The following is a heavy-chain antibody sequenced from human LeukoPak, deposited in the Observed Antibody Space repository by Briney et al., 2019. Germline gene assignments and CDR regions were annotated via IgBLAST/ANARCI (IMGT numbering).Heavy chain of an antibody. J-gene: IGHJ4*02. D-gene: IGHD2-2*01. Sequence: ASVKVSCKASGYTFTSYDINWVRQATGQGLEWMGWMNPNSGNTGYAQKFQGRVTMTRNTSISTAYMELSSLRSEDTAVYYCARGLSCSSTSCYGGTYWGQGTLVTVSS. CDR2: MNPNSGNT. CDR1: GYTFTSYD. V-gene: IGHV1-8*01. CDR3: ARGLSCSSTSCYGGTY.